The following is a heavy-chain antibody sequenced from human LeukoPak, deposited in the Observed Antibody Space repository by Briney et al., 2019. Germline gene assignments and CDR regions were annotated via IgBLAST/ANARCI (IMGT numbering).Heavy chain of an antibody. CDR1: GGSISSSSSY. V-gene: IGHV4-39*01. Sequence: SETLSLTCTVSGGSISSSSSYWGWIRQPPGKGLEWIAIIYYSGHTDYNPSLESRVTISVDTSKNQFSLKLSSVTAADTAVYYCARLAPYYYDSSGYPWGQGTLVTVSS. D-gene: IGHD3-22*01. CDR3: ARLAPYYYDSSGYP. CDR2: IYYSGHT. J-gene: IGHJ5*02.